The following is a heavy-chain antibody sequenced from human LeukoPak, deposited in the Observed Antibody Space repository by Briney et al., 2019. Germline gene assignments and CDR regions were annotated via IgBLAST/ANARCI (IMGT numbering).Heavy chain of an antibody. J-gene: IGHJ4*02. V-gene: IGHV3-21*04. D-gene: IGHD1-7*01. Sequence: GGSLRLSCAASGFTFSSYSMNWVRQAPGKGLEWVSSISSSSSYIYYADSVKGRFTISRDNAKNSLYLQMNSLRAEDTAIYYCAKDGKTRNWNYFQAKPVYWGQGTLVTVSS. CDR2: ISSSSSYI. CDR1: GFTFSSYS. CDR3: AKDGKTRNWNYFQAKPVY.